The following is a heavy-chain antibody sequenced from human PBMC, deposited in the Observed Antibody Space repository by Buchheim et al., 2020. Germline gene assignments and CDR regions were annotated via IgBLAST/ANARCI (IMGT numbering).Heavy chain of an antibody. CDR3: ARVSPMGDY. Sequence: EVQLVESGGGLVQPGGSLRLSCVASGFIFNTYEMNWVRQVPGKGLEWVSYISSGGGTIYYADSVKGRFTNSRDNAKNSLYLQMNSLRADDTAIYYCARVSPMGDYWGQGTL. D-gene: IGHD3-10*01. V-gene: IGHV3-48*03. CDR2: ISSGGGTI. CDR1: GFIFNTYE. J-gene: IGHJ4*02.